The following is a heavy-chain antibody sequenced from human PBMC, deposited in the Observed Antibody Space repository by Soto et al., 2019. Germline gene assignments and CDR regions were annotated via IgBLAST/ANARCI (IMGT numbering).Heavy chain of an antibody. J-gene: IGHJ4*02. CDR3: TTESNWWLRSDFDFDY. CDR1: GFTFSSYA. CDR2: ISGSGGST. D-gene: IGHD5-12*01. Sequence: PGGSLRLSCAASGFTFSSYALSWVRQAPGKGLEWVSVISGSGGSTYYADSVKGRFTISRDNSKNTLYLQMNSLRAEDTAVYYCTTESNWWLRSDFDFDYWGQGTLVTVSS. V-gene: IGHV3-23*01.